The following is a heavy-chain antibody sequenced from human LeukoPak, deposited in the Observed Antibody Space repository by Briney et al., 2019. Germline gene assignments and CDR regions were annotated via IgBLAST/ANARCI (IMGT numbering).Heavy chain of an antibody. CDR3: ARGGPWASDAFDI. CDR2: IYTSGSA. CDR1: GGSISSGSYY. V-gene: IGHV4-61*02. Sequence: SETLSLTCTVSGGSISSGSYYWSWIRQPAGKGLEWIGRIYTSGSANYNPSLKSRVTISVDTSKNQFSLKLSSVTAADTAVYYCARGGPWASDAFDIWGQGTMVTVSS. J-gene: IGHJ3*02.